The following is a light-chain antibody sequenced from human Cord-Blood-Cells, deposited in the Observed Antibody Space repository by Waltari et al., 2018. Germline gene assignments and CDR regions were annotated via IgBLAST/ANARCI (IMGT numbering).Light chain of an antibody. CDR1: QSLLHSNGYNY. Sequence: DIVMTQSPLSLPVPPGEPASISCRSSQSLLHSNGYNYLDWYLQKPGQSPQLLIYLGSNRASGVPDRFSGSASGTDFTLKISRVEAEDVGVYYCMQASVTFGLGTKVDIK. CDR3: MQASVT. J-gene: IGKJ3*01. CDR2: LGS. V-gene: IGKV2-28*01.